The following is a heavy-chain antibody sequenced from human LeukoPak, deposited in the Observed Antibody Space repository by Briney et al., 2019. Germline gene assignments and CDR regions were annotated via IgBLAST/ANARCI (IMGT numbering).Heavy chain of an antibody. CDR1: GFPFSDYA. J-gene: IGHJ3*01. D-gene: IGHD4-17*01. CDR3: GRDPNGDYVGAFEF. CDR2: IKGSGGGS. Sequence: GGSLRLSCEASGFPFSDYAMTWVRQAPGKGLEWVSSIKGSGGGSSYADSVKGRFTMTRDNSKSTLYLQMNSLRAEDTAVYFCGRDPNGDYVGAFEFWGQGTLVTVSS. V-gene: IGHV3-23*01.